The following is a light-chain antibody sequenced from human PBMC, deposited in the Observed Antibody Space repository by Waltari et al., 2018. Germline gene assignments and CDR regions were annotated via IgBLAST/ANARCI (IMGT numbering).Light chain of an antibody. J-gene: IGKJ1*01. V-gene: IGKV1-5*01. CDR1: QSFSGG. CDR3: QQYNIWPWT. Sequence: DIQMTQSPATLSASVGDRVTITCRATQSFSGGVAWYQQKPGKAPKFLISDASNLESGVPSRFSGSGSGTEFTLTISSLQPDDFATYYCQQYNIWPWTFGQGTKVDIK. CDR2: DAS.